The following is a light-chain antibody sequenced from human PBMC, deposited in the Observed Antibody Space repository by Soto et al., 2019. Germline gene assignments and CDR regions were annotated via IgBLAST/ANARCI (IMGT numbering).Light chain of an antibody. Sequence: DIQMTQSPSTLSASVGDRVTITCRASQSISSWFAWYQQKPGKAPKLLIYKASSLESGVPSRFSGSGSGTEFTLTISSLQPDDFATYYCQQYNSYLITFGPGTKVDI. V-gene: IGKV1-5*03. CDR1: QSISSW. CDR3: QQYNSYLIT. J-gene: IGKJ3*01. CDR2: KAS.